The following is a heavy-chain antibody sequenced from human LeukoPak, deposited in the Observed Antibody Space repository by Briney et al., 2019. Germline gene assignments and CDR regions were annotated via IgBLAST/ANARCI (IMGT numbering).Heavy chain of an antibody. Sequence: GASVTVSCTASGYTFTSYAMNWVRQAPGQGLEWMGWIKTNTGNPTYAQGFTGRFVFSLDTSVSTAYLQISSLKAEDTAVYYCARDSSPSYYYNGMDVWGQGTTVTVSS. CDR2: IKTNTGNP. V-gene: IGHV7-4-1*02. CDR3: ARDSSPSYYYNGMDV. J-gene: IGHJ6*02. D-gene: IGHD6-19*01. CDR1: GYTFTSYA.